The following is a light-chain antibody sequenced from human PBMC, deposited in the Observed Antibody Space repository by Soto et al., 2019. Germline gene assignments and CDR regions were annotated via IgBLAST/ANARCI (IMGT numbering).Light chain of an antibody. Sequence: QSALTQPASVSGSPGQSITISCTGTSSDVGGYNYVSWYQQHPGKAPKLMIYDVSNRPSGVSNRFSGSKSGNTASLTISEFQAEDEADYYCSSYTSSSTLVVFGGGTKLTVL. J-gene: IGLJ2*01. CDR2: DVS. CDR3: SSYTSSSTLVV. V-gene: IGLV2-14*01. CDR1: SSDVGGYNY.